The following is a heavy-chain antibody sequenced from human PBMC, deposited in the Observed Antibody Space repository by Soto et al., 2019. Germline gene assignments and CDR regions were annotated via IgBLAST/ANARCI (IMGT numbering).Heavy chain of an antibody. CDR2: IVPIFGTA. J-gene: IGHJ5*02. V-gene: IGHV1-69*13. Sequence: GASVKVSCKASGGTFSSYAISWVRQAPGQGLEWMGGIVPIFGTANYAQKFQGRVTITADESTSTAYMELSSLRSEDTAVYYCARAARLAVAGTGHYWFDPWGQGTLVTVSS. D-gene: IGHD6-19*01. CDR3: ARAARLAVAGTGHYWFDP. CDR1: GGTFSSYA.